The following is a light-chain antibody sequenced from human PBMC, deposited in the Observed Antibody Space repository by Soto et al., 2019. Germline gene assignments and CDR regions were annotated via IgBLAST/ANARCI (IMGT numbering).Light chain of an antibody. CDR3: QHYNSHSPT. CDR2: DAS. J-gene: IGKJ2*01. Sequence: DIQMTQSPSTLSASVGDRVTITCRASQSISSWLAWYQQKPGKAPKLLIYDASSLESGVPSRFSGSGSGTEFTLTISSLQPDDFATYYCQHYNSHSPTFGQGTRLEIK. V-gene: IGKV1-5*01. CDR1: QSISSW.